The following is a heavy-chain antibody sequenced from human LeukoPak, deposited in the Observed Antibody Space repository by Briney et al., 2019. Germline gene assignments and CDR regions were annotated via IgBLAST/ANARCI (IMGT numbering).Heavy chain of an antibody. V-gene: IGHV4-31*03. CDR3: ARGGNRFGGFYFDY. CDR2: IHHSGSS. D-gene: IGHD3-10*01. CDR1: AYSLSSGSHF. J-gene: IGHJ4*02. Sequence: RTSLTLSLTCTVSAYSLSSGSHFWPSIRQLPGKCLVSIGFIHHSGSSRHNPSLKDRVAISGDASRKQFALRLSSVTAADTAIYYCARGGNRFGGFYFDYWGQGIQVIVSS.